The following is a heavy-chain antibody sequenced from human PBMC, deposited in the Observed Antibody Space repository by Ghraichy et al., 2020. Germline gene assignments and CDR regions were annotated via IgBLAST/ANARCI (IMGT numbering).Heavy chain of an antibody. CDR2: IYSGGST. D-gene: IGHD6-13*01. CDR3: ATRRERAFLGYSSSWYYFDY. V-gene: IGHV3-53*01. CDR1: GFTVSSNY. Sequence: GGSLRLSCAASGFTVSSNYMSWVRQAPGKGLEWVSVIYSGGSTYYADSVKGRFTISRDNSKNTLYLQMNSLRAEDTAVYYCATRRERAFLGYSSSWYYFDYWGQGTLVTVSS. J-gene: IGHJ4*02.